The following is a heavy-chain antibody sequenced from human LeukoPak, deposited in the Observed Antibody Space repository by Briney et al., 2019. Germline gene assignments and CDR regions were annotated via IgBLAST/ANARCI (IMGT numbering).Heavy chain of an antibody. Sequence: KPSQTLSLTCTVSGGSISSGSYYWSWIRQPAGKGLEWIGRIYTSGSTNYNPSLKGRVTISVDTSKNQFSLKLSSVTAADTAVYYCARELVYSYGHFDYWGQGTLVTVSS. CDR2: IYTSGST. D-gene: IGHD5-18*01. CDR3: ARELVYSYGHFDY. V-gene: IGHV4-61*02. J-gene: IGHJ4*02. CDR1: GGSISSGSYY.